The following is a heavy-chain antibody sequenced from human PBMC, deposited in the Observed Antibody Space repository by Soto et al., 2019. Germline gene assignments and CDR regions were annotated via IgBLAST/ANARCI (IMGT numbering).Heavy chain of an antibody. CDR1: GFTFSSYA. D-gene: IGHD2-21*02. Sequence: GGSLRLSCAAYGFTFSSYAMSWARQAPGKGLEWVSAISGSGGSTYYADSVKGRFTISRDNSKNTLYLQMNSLRAEDTAVYYCANVTVRVLLRYIDFSGPGPLVTVFS. J-gene: IGHJ4*02. V-gene: IGHV3-23*01. CDR2: ISGSGGST. CDR3: ANVTVRVLLRYIDF.